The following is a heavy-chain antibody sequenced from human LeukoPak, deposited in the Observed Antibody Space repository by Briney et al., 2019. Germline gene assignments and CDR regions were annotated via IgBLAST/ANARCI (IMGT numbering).Heavy chain of an antibody. D-gene: IGHD2-15*01. Sequence: GGSLRLSCAASGFTFSNYSMNWVRQAPGKGLEWVSYITSSSTVYYAGSVKDRFTISRDNAKNSLFLQMNSLRAEDTAVYYCARDYCSGPKCYFIDYWGQGALVTVSS. CDR2: ITSSSTV. J-gene: IGHJ4*02. CDR3: ARDYCSGPKCYFIDY. V-gene: IGHV3-48*04. CDR1: GFTFSNYS.